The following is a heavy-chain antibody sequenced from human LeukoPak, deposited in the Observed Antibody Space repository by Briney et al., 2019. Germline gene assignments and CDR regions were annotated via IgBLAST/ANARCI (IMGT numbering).Heavy chain of an antibody. D-gene: IGHD3-22*01. J-gene: IGHJ4*02. V-gene: IGHV4-30-4*08. CDR2: IYYSGST. Sequence: SETLSLTCTVPGGSVSSGDYYWNWIRQPPGKGLEWIGYIYYSGSTYYNPSLKSRLTISVDTSKNHFSLKLSSVPAADTAVYYCAREPEIRLSPHYYDSSGILDYWGQGTLVTVSS. CDR1: GGSVSSGDYY. CDR3: AREPEIRLSPHYYDSSGILDY.